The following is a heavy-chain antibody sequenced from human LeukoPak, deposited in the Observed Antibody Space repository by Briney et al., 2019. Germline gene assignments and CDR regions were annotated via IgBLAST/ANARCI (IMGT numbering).Heavy chain of an antibody. V-gene: IGHV4-4*07. D-gene: IGHD3-3*01. CDR1: GGSISSYY. CDR3: ARQSPALITIFGVVKYYFDY. Sequence: SETLSLTCTVSGGSISSYYWSWIRQPAGKGLEWIGRIYTSGSTNYNPSLKSRVTMSVDTSKNQFSLKLSSVTAADTAVYYCARQSPALITIFGVVKYYFDYWGQGTLVTVSS. CDR2: IYTSGST. J-gene: IGHJ4*02.